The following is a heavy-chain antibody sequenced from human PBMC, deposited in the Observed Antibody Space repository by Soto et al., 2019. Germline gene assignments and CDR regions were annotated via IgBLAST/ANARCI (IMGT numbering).Heavy chain of an antibody. Sequence: ASVKVSCKASGYTFTSFGIGWVRQAPGQGLEYMGWITVYNGNTNYAQKFQDRVTMTTDTSTSTAYMELRSLISDDTAVYYCARWLQLRPLDYWGQGTLVTVSS. CDR2: ITVYNGNT. D-gene: IGHD5-12*01. J-gene: IGHJ4*02. V-gene: IGHV1-18*01. CDR1: GYTFTSFG. CDR3: ARWLQLRPLDY.